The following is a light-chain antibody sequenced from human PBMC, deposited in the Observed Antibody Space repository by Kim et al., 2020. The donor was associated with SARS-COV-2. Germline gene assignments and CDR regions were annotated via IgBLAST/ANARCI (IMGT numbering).Light chain of an antibody. Sequence: LSPGERASLACRASQSVSIHLAWYQQKPGQPPRLLIYDGSNRATGIPARFSGTGSGSDFTLTIDSLEPEDFAVYYCQHRRNWPLTFGGGTKVDIK. V-gene: IGKV3-11*01. CDR3: QHRRNWPLT. J-gene: IGKJ4*01. CDR2: DGS. CDR1: QSVSIH.